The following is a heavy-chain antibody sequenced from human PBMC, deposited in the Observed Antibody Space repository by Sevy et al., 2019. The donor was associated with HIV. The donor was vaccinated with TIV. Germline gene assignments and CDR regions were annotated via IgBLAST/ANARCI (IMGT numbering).Heavy chain of an antibody. CDR2: MTSDTRTI. Sequence: GGSLRLSCAASGFKFSVYSMNWVRQAPGKGLEWIVYMTSDTRTIKYAESVKGRFTINRDNARYSVYLEMNSLRDDDTAVYYCARSVEGHFDYWGQGTLVTVSS. V-gene: IGHV3-48*02. J-gene: IGHJ4*02. CDR3: ARSVEGHFDY. D-gene: IGHD1-1*01. CDR1: GFKFSVYS.